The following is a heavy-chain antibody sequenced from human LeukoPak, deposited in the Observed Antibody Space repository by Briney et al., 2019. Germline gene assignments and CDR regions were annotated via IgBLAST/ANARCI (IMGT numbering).Heavy chain of an antibody. CDR2: ISYDGTNK. Sequence: GGSLRLSCAASGFTFSNYDMHWVRQAPGKGLEWVAVISYDGTNKYYADSVKGRFTISRDNSKNTLHLQMNSLRAEDTAVHYCAKDDRGNEAPFDYWGQGTLVTVSS. J-gene: IGHJ4*02. CDR1: GFTFSNYD. V-gene: IGHV3-30*18. CDR3: AKDDRGNEAPFDY.